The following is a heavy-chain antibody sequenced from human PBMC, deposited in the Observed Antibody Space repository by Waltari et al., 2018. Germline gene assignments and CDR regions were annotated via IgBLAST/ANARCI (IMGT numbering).Heavy chain of an antibody. CDR3: AKSLVVITYYYGMDV. Sequence: EVQLLESGGGLVQPGGSLRLSCAASGFTFSSYAMSWVRQAPGNGLEWVSAISGSGGSTYYADSVKGRFTISRDNSKNTLYLQMNSLRAEDTAVYYCAKSLVVITYYYGMDVWGQGTTVTVSS. J-gene: IGHJ6*02. CDR1: GFTFSSYA. CDR2: ISGSGGST. V-gene: IGHV3-23*01. D-gene: IGHD3-22*01.